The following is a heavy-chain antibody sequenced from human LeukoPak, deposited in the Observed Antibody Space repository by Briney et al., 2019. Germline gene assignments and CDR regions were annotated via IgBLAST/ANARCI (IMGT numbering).Heavy chain of an antibody. CDR3: ARGEVTMVRGASLSGSPNWFDP. Sequence: GGSLRLSCAASGFTFSSYSMSWVRQAPGKGLEWVSSISSGTRYIFYADSVKGRFTISRDNAKNSLYLQMNSLRAEDTAVYYCARGEVTMVRGASLSGSPNWFDPWGQGTLVIVSS. CDR1: GFTFSSYS. CDR2: ISSGTRYI. D-gene: IGHD3-10*01. J-gene: IGHJ5*02. V-gene: IGHV3-21*01.